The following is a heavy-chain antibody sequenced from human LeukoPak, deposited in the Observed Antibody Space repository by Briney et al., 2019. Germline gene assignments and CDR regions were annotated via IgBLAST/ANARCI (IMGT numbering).Heavy chain of an antibody. Sequence: QPGGSLRLSCAASGFAFSNFPMQWVRQAPGKGLEWVAVVSHDGGNKYYADSVKGRFTISRDNSKNTLYLQVSSLRPDDTAVYYCARDLLAGTGGDYWGQGTLVTVSS. V-gene: IGHV3-30*04. J-gene: IGHJ4*02. CDR1: GFAFSNFP. CDR2: VSHDGGNK. D-gene: IGHD1/OR15-1a*01. CDR3: ARDLLAGTGGDY.